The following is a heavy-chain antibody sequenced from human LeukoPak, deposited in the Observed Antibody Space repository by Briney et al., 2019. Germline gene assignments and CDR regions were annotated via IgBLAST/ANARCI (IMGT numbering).Heavy chain of an antibody. D-gene: IGHD1-1*01. CDR3: AKSRYNWNAVPYLDY. V-gene: IGHV3-23*01. Sequence: QSGGSLRLSCAASGFTLSSYAMSWVRPAPGKGLEWVSAISGSGGSTYYADSVKGRFTISRDNSKKTLSLQMNSLRPEDTAVYYCAKSRYNWNAVPYLDYWGEGTLVTLSS. CDR1: GFTLSSYA. CDR2: ISGSGGST. J-gene: IGHJ4*02.